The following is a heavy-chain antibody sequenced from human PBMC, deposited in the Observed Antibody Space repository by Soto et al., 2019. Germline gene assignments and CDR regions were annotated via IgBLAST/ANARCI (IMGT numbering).Heavy chain of an antibody. CDR2: ISGSGGST. J-gene: IGHJ1*01. D-gene: IGHD6-19*01. CDR1: GFTFSSYA. V-gene: IGHV3-23*01. Sequence: GGSLKLSCAASGFTFSSYAMSWVRQAPGKGLEWVSAISGSGGSTYYADSVKGRFTISRDNSKNTLYLQMNSLRAEDTAVYYCARDSDSSGWYGYFQHWGQGTLVTVSS. CDR3: ARDSDSSGWYGYFQH.